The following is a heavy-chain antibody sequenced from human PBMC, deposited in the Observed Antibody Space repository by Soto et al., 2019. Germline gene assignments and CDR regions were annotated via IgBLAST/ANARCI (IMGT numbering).Heavy chain of an antibody. J-gene: IGHJ6*02. V-gene: IGHV1-18*01. CDR1: GYTFIRYG. Sequence: QVQLVQSAAEVKKPGASVRVSCKASGYTFIRYGIAWVRQAPGQGLEWMGWISPYNDYTIYAQKLQGRVTMTADTSTRTVYMELGGLKSDDAAVYSCARGGYYDNTWGKLSHYGLDVCGQGTSVTVSS. D-gene: IGHD3-16*01. CDR3: ARGGYYDNTWGKLSHYGLDV. CDR2: ISPYNDYT.